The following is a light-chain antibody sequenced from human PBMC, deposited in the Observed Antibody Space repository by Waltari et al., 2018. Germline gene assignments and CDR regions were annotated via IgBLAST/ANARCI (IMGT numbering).Light chain of an antibody. J-gene: IGLJ3*02. CDR3: CSYAGNYLRV. Sequence: QSALTQPRPLSGSPRPSVTIPCTGTSSDVGGYNYVSWYQQSPGRAPKVVIYNVSKRPSGVPDRFSGSKSGNTASLTISGLQAEDEADYYCCSYAGNYLRVFGGGTRLTVL. V-gene: IGLV2-11*01. CDR2: NVS. CDR1: SSDVGGYNY.